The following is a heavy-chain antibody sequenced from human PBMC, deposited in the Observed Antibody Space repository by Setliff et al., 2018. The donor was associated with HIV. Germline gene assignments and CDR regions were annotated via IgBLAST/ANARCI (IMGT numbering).Heavy chain of an antibody. CDR2: IYSTGST. D-gene: IGHD1-26*01. Sequence: GSLRLSCAASGFTFTNYAMSWVRQPPGKGLEWIGYIYSTGSTNYNPSLKSRVTISVDTSKNQFSLQLSSVTAADTAVYYCARVQWDLLYVPDAFDIWGQGIMVTVSS. CDR1: GFTFTNYA. CDR3: ARVQWDLLYVPDAFDI. V-gene: IGHV4-59*01. J-gene: IGHJ3*02.